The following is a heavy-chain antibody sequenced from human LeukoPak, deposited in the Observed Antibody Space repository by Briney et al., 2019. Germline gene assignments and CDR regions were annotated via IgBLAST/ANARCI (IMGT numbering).Heavy chain of an antibody. Sequence: GRSLRLSCAASGFTFSSYGMHWVRQAPGKGLEWVAVISYDGSNKYYADSVKGRFTISRDNSKNTLYLQMNSLRAEDTAVYYCAKSPAKSGYDPTYLYWGQGTLVTVSS. CDR2: ISYDGSNK. CDR3: AKSPAKSGYDPTYLY. D-gene: IGHD5-12*01. J-gene: IGHJ4*02. V-gene: IGHV3-30*18. CDR1: GFTFSSYG.